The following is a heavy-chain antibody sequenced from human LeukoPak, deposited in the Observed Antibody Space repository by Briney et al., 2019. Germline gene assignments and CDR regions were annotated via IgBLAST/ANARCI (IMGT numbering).Heavy chain of an antibody. CDR2: IYSSGST. Sequence: PSETLSLTCTVSGGSICSYYWSWIRQPAGQGLEWIWRIYSSGSTSYNTSLKSRVTMSVDTSKSQFSLKLSSVTAADTAVYYCARDGQQLIRDHYYYYGMDVWGQGTTVTVSS. D-gene: IGHD6-13*01. CDR1: GGSICSYY. J-gene: IGHJ6*02. CDR3: ARDGQQLIRDHYYYYGMDV. V-gene: IGHV4-4*07.